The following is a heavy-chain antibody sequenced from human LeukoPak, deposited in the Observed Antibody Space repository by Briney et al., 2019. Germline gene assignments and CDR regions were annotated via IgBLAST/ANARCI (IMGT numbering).Heavy chain of an antibody. J-gene: IGHJ4*02. CDR3: ERGGRLGFDY. CDR2: THDSGGT. V-gene: IGHV4-4*02. CDR1: GFSIRSSNR. D-gene: IGHD6-19*01. Sequence: PSGTLSLTCAASGFSIRSSNRRSLGRQPPGEGLEWVGETHDSGGTNYNPSLKSRVTISVDKSKNKFYLKLSSVTAADTAVYYCERGGRLGFDYWGQGTRVTVSS.